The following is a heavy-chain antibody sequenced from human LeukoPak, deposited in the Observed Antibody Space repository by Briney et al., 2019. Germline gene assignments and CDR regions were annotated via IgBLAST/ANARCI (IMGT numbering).Heavy chain of an antibody. CDR2: IYPGESDT. D-gene: IGHD2-15*01. CDR1: GYLFTSYW. J-gene: IGHJ4*02. CDR3: ARLSPFCRIKGDGTCYSDY. Sequence: GESLQISWKGSGYLFTSYWIGRVRQMPGKGLEGMGMIYPGESDTRYRPSFQGQVTISADKSISTAHLQWSSLKASDTAMCYCARLSPFCRIKGDGTCYSDYWGQGTLVSVSS. V-gene: IGHV5-51*01.